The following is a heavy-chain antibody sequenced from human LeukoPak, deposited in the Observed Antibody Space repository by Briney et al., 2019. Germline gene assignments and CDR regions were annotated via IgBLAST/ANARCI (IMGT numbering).Heavy chain of an antibody. D-gene: IGHD4-17*01. CDR1: GFTFSNAW. J-gene: IGHJ4*02. V-gene: IGHV3-15*01. CDR3: TKFDYAAFEY. CDR2: IKSKTNGGTT. Sequence: GGSLRLSCVASGFTFSNAWMSWVRQAPGKGLEWVGRIKSKTNGGTTDYAAPVKGRFTISRDDSKNALYLQMNSLKPEDTAVYYCTKFDYAAFEYWGQGALVTVSS.